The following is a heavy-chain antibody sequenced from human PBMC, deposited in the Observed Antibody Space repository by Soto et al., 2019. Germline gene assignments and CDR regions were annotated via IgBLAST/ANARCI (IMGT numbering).Heavy chain of an antibody. CDR2: ISGSGDST. V-gene: IGHV3-23*01. CDR1: GFTFSSYA. D-gene: IGHD3-9*01. J-gene: IGHJ4*02. Sequence: GGSLRLSCTASGFTFSSYAMSWVRQAPGKGLEWISVISGSGDSTYYADSVKGRFTISKNNSKSTLYLQMNSLRAEDTALYYCAKDYDILTGESGGQGTLVTVSS. CDR3: AKDYDILTGES.